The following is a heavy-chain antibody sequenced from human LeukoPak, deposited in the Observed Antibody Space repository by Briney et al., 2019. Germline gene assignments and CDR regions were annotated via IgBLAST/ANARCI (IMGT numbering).Heavy chain of an antibody. J-gene: IGHJ4*02. V-gene: IGHV3-66*01. Sequence: GGSLRLSCAASGFTFSSNYMSWVRQAPGKGLEWVSVIYSGGSTYYADSVKGRFTISRDNSKNTLYLQMNSLRAEDTAVYYCARDPLDSVVVPAATGDYWGQGTLVTVSS. CDR3: ARDPLDSVVVPAATGDY. CDR2: IYSGGST. D-gene: IGHD2-2*01. CDR1: GFTFSSNY.